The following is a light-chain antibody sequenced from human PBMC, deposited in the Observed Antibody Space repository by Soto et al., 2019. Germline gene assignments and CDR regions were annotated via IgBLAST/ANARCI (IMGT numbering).Light chain of an antibody. V-gene: IGLV2-23*01. CDR3: CSYANTTTV. CDR2: EGS. Sequence: QSVLTQPASVSGSPGQSITISCTGVSSDVGGYYLVSWYQHHSGKAPKLMIYEGSKRPSGVSNRFSGSKSDNTASLTISGLQAEDEADYHCCSYANTTTVFGGGTQLTVL. J-gene: IGLJ3*02. CDR1: SSDVGGYYL.